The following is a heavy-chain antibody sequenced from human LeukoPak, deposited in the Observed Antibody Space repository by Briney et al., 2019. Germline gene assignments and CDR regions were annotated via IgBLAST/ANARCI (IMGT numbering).Heavy chain of an antibody. V-gene: IGHV4-30-4*01. D-gene: IGHD3-3*01. J-gene: IGHJ3*01. CDR2: IYYSGST. Sequence: SQTLSLTRTVSGDSISSANYYWSWVRQPPGKGLGWIGYIYYSGSTYYNPSLKSRVTISSDMSKNQFSLKLSSVTAADTAVYYCARDRKYHDFWSGYSDVWGQGTVVTVSS. CDR1: GDSISSANYY. CDR3: ARDRKYHDFWSGYSDV.